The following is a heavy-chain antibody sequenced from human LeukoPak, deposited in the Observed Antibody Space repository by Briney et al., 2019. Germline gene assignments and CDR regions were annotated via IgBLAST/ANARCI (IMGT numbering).Heavy chain of an antibody. CDR2: ISSSTSYI. Sequence: GGSLRLSCAASGFLIRSSWMTWIRQAPGKGLEWVSSISSSTSYIYYADSVKGRFTISKDNAKNSLYLQMNSLRAEDTAVYYCARAGGSTVSHSDYWGQGTLVTVSS. D-gene: IGHD4-17*01. CDR1: GFLIRSSW. CDR3: ARAGGSTVSHSDY. J-gene: IGHJ4*02. V-gene: IGHV3-21*01.